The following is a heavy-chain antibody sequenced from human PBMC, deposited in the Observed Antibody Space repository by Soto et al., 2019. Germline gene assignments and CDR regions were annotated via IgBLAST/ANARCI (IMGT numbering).Heavy chain of an antibody. J-gene: IGHJ4*02. Sequence: EVQLLESGGGLVQPGGSLRLSCAASGFTFSSYAMSWVRQAPGKGLEWVSAISGSGGSASYADYVKGRLTISRENSKNTLYLQMNSLRAEDTAVYYCAKPQRGYGSGIGYWGQGTLVTASS. CDR3: AKPQRGYGSGIGY. CDR1: GFTFSSYA. CDR2: ISGSGGSA. V-gene: IGHV3-23*01. D-gene: IGHD3-10*01.